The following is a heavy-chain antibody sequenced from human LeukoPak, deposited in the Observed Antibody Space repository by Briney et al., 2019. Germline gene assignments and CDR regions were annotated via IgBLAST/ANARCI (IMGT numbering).Heavy chain of an antibody. CDR2: IYHSGSI. V-gene: IGHV4-38-2*01. CDR1: GYSISSGYY. D-gene: IGHD2-2*01. CDR3: ASPGEYQGAFDI. Sequence: SETLSLTCAVSGYSISSGYYWGWIRQPPGKGLEWIGSIYHSGSIYYNPSLKSRVTISADTSKNHFSLKLTSVTAADTAVYYCASPGEYQGAFDIWGQGTMVTVSS. J-gene: IGHJ3*02.